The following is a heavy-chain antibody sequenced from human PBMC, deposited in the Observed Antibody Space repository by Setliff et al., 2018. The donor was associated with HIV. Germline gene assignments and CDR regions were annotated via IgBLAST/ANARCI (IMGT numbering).Heavy chain of an antibody. CDR3: ARDSGTTVGATRPGY. CDR2: INQDGSAK. CDR1: GLTFSSYW. D-gene: IGHD1-26*01. V-gene: IGHV3-7*01. J-gene: IGHJ4*02. Sequence: PGKSLRLSCAASGLTFSSYWISWVRQAPGKGLEWVANINQDGSAKYYVDSVKGRFTISRDNAKNSLYLQMNSLRAEDTAVYYCARDSGTTVGATRPGYWGQGTLVTVSS.